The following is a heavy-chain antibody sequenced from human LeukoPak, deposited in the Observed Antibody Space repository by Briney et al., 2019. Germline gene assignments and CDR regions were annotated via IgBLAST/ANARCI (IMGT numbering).Heavy chain of an antibody. CDR2: IYYSGST. Sequence: SETLSLTCTVSGGSISSSSYYWGWIRQPPGKGLEWIGSIYYSGSTYYNPSLQSRVTISVDTSKNQFSLKLSSVTAADTAVYYCATNHVLLWFGESLGAFDIWGQGTMVTVSS. CDR3: ATNHVLLWFGESLGAFDI. V-gene: IGHV4-39*01. J-gene: IGHJ3*02. CDR1: GGSISSSSYY. D-gene: IGHD3-10*01.